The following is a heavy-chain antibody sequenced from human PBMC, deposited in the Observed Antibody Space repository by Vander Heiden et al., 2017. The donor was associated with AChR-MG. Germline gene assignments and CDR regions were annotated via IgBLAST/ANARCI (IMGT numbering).Heavy chain of an antibody. CDR3: AKGPLPRVFDY. CDR1: GFTFSSYA. V-gene: IGHV3-23*01. J-gene: IGHJ4*02. CDR2: ISGSGGST. Sequence: EVQLLESGGGLVQPGGALRLSCAAPGFTFSSYAMGWVRQAPGKGLEWVSAISGSGGSTYYADSVKGRFTISRDNSKNTLYLQMNSLRAEDTAVYYCAKGPLPRVFDYWGQGTLVTVSS.